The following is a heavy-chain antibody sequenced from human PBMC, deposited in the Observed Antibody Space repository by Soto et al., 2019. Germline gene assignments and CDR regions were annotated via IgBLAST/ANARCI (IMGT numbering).Heavy chain of an antibody. CDR3: ARDQNGSGNYYTRYFDY. CDR2: ISNRGGT. J-gene: IGHJ4*02. Sequence: PSETLSLTCTVSGDSISSSYWGWIRQPPGEGLEWVGYISNRGGTNYNPSLKSRVTISVDKSKNQFSLNLSSVTAADTAVYYCARDQNGSGNYYTRYFDYWGQGTLVTVSS. CDR1: GDSISSSY. D-gene: IGHD3-10*01. V-gene: IGHV4-59*12.